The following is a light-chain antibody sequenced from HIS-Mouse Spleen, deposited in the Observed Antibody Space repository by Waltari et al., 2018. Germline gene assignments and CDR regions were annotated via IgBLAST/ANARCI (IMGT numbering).Light chain of an antibody. Sequence: QSVLTQPPSASGTPGQRVTISCSGRSSNIGSNYVTWYQQPPGTSPKLLIYRNNQRPSGVPDRFSGSKSGTSASLAISGLRSEDEADYYCAAWDDSLSGWVFGGGTKLTVL. V-gene: IGLV1-47*01. J-gene: IGLJ3*02. CDR3: AAWDDSLSGWV. CDR1: SSNIGSNY. CDR2: RNN.